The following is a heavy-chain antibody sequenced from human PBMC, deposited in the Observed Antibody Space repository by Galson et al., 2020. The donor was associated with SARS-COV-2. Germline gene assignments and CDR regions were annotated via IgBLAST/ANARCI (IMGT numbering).Heavy chain of an antibody. Sequence: GGSLRLSCAASGFTFSGYSMNWVRQAPGKGLEWVSYISSGYTTIYYADSVKGRFTISRDNAKNSLYLQMDSLRAKDTAIYYCARGAYGSGSLFEYWGQGTLVTVSS. CDR1: GFTFSGYS. CDR3: ARGAYGSGSLFEY. V-gene: IGHV3-48*01. D-gene: IGHD3-10*01. J-gene: IGHJ4*02. CDR2: ISSGYTTI.